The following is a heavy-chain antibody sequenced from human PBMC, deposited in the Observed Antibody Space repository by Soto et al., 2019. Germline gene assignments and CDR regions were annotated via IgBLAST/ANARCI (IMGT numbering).Heavy chain of an antibody. D-gene: IGHD6-6*01. Sequence: WETLSLTCTVSRDSISSYYWSWIRLPPGKGLEWLGYVDYSGDTKYNPSLKSRVTISVDTSKNQFSLKLSSVTAADTAVYYCARSPYSSSSHFDYWGQGTLVTVSS. CDR3: ARSPYSSSSHFDY. J-gene: IGHJ4*02. CDR2: VDYSGDT. CDR1: RDSISSYY. V-gene: IGHV4-59*01.